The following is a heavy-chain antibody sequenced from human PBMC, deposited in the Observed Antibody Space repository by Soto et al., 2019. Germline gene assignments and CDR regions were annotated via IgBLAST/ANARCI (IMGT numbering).Heavy chain of an antibody. Sequence: GGSLRLSCAASGFPFSTYWMHWVRQAPGKGPVWVSRINNDGSTTRYADSVKGRFTISRDNAKNTLYLQMNSLRAEDTAVYYCAKDLVLRWSKPYDAFDIWGQGTMVTVSS. D-gene: IGHD4-17*01. CDR2: INNDGSTT. J-gene: IGHJ3*02. CDR1: GFPFSTYW. CDR3: AKDLVLRWSKPYDAFDI. V-gene: IGHV3-74*01.